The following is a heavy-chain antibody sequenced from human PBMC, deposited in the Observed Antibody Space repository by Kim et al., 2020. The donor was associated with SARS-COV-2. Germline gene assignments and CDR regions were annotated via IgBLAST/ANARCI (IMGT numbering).Heavy chain of an antibody. V-gene: IGHV3-73*01. CDR2: IRSKANSYAT. CDR1: GFTFSGSA. CDR3: TSVPGTTLAFWVAFDI. Sequence: GGSLRLSCAASGFTFSGSAMHWVRQASGKGLEWVGRIRSKANSYATAYAASVKGRFTISRDDSKNTAYLQMNSLKTEDTAVYYCTSVPGTTLAFWVAFDIWGQGTMVTVSS. D-gene: IGHD1-1*01. J-gene: IGHJ3*02.